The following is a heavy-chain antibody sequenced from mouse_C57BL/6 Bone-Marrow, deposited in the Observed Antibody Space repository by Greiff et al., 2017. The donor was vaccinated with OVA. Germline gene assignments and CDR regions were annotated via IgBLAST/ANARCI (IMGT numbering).Heavy chain of an antibody. J-gene: IGHJ4*01. CDR3: ASSDSSGPYYYAMDY. Sequence: VQLQQSGPELVKPGASVKISCKASGYTFTDYYMNWVKQSHGKSLEWIGDINPNNGGTSYNQKFKGKATLTVDKSSSTAYMELRSLTSEDSAVYYCASSDSSGPYYYAMDYWGQGTSVTVSS. V-gene: IGHV1-26*01. CDR2: INPNNGGT. D-gene: IGHD3-2*02. CDR1: GYTFTDYY.